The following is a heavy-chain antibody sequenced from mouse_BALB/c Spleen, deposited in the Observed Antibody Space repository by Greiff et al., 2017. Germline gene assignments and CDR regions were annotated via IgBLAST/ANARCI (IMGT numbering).Heavy chain of an antibody. Sequence: DVMLVESGGGLVQPGGSMKLSCVASGFTFSNYWMNWVRQSPEKGLEWVAEIRLKSNNYATHYAESVKGRFTISRDDSKSSVYLQMNNLRAEDTGIYYCTRYYGSSPAWFAYWGQGTLVTVSA. V-gene: IGHV6-6*02. CDR1: GFTFSNYW. D-gene: IGHD1-1*01. CDR3: TRYYGSSPAWFAY. J-gene: IGHJ3*01. CDR2: IRLKSNNYAT.